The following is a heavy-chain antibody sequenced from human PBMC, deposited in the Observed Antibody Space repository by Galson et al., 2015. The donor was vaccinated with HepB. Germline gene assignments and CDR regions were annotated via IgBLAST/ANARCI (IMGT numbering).Heavy chain of an antibody. Sequence: SLRLSCAASGFTFSNYDMHWVRQATGKGLEWVSGIDTTGDTYYPGSVKGRFTISRDNAKNSLYLQMNSLRAEDTAIYYCARVKRGEWYSFYYYGMDVWGQGTLVTVSS. J-gene: IGHJ6*02. CDR2: IDTTGDT. CDR3: ARVKRGEWYSFYYYGMDV. D-gene: IGHD3-10*01. CDR1: GFTFSNYD. V-gene: IGHV3-13*01.